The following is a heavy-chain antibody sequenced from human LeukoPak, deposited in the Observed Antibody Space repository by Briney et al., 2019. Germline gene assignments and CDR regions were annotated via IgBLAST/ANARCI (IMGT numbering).Heavy chain of an antibody. D-gene: IGHD2-8*01. Sequence: SETLSLTCTVSGGSISSSSYYWGWIRQPPGKGLEWIGSIYYSGSTYYNPSLKSRVTVSVDTSKNQFSLKLSSVTAADTAVYYCARSEVEVWGSSGYCTNGVCHRAWYYFDYWGQGTLVTVSS. CDR1: GGSISSSSYY. J-gene: IGHJ4*02. CDR2: IYYSGST. V-gene: IGHV4-39*01. CDR3: ARSEVEVWGSSGYCTNGVCHRAWYYFDY.